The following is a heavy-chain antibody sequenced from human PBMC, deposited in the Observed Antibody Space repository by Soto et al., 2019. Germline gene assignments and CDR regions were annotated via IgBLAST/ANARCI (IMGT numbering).Heavy chain of an antibody. V-gene: IGHV2-70*01. CDR3: ARSGWQQLVLDPYGMDV. J-gene: IGHJ6*02. D-gene: IGHD6-13*01. CDR1: VFSLITNGIC. CDR2: IDWDDDK. Sequence: SCPTLVNPPQTLTLTCTFSVFSLITNGICLSLIRQPPVKALEWLALIDWDDDKYYSTSLKTRLTISKDTSKNQVVLTMTNMDPVDTATYYCARSGWQQLVLDPYGMDVWGQGTTVTVSS.